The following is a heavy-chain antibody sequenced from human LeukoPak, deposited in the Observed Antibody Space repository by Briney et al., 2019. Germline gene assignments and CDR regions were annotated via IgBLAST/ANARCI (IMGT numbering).Heavy chain of an antibody. CDR3: ARDYTTTLTTATNFDY. J-gene: IGHJ4*02. CDR1: GFTFSSYS. D-gene: IGHD4-17*01. CDR2: ISSSSTYI. V-gene: IGHV3-21*01. Sequence: GGSLRLSCAVSGFTFSSYSMNWVRQAPGKGLMWVSSISSSSTYIFYADSMKGRFTISRDNTKNSLYLQMNSLRAEDTAIYYCARDYTTTLTTATNFDYWGQGTLVTVSS.